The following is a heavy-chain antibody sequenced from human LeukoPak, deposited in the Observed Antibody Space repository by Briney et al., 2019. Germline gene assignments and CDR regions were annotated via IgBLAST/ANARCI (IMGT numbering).Heavy chain of an antibody. Sequence: PGGSLRLSCAASGFTFSSYAMSWVRQAPGKGLEWVSAISGSGGSTYYADSVKGRFTISRDNSKNTPYLQMNSLRAEDTAVYYCAKAEVSRIVGATFYWGQGTLVTVSS. V-gene: IGHV3-23*01. CDR3: AKAEVSRIVGATFY. CDR2: ISGSGGST. J-gene: IGHJ4*02. CDR1: GFTFSSYA. D-gene: IGHD1-26*01.